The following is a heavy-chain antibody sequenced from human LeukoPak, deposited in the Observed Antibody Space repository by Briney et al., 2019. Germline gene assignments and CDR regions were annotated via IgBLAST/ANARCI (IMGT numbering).Heavy chain of an antibody. CDR1: GYTFTSYY. Sequence: ASVKVSCKASGYTFTSYYMHWVRQAPGQGLEWMGIINPSGGSTSYAQKFQGRVTMTRDTSTSTVYMELSSLRSGDTAVYYCARDPPYDSSGYSYYFDYWGQGTLVTVSS. CDR3: ARDPPYDSSGYSYYFDY. D-gene: IGHD3-22*01. V-gene: IGHV1-46*01. CDR2: INPSGGST. J-gene: IGHJ4*02.